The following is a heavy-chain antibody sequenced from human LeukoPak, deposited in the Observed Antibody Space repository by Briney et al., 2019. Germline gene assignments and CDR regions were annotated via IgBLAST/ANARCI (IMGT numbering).Heavy chain of an antibody. CDR1: GGSFSGYY. J-gene: IGHJ4*02. CDR2: INHSGST. Sequence: KPSETLSVTCAVYGGSFSGYYWSWIRQPPGKGLEWIGEINHSGSTNYNPSLKSRVTISVDTSKNQFSLKLSSVTAADTAVYYCARTHPFTTDWGRGTLVTVSS. CDR3: ARTHPFTTD. V-gene: IGHV4-34*01. D-gene: IGHD4-17*01.